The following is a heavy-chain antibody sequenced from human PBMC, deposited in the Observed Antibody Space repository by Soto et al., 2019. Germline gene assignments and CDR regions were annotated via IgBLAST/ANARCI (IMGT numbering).Heavy chain of an antibody. V-gene: IGHV4-31*03. Sequence: QVQLQQSGPGLVKPSQTLSLTCTVSGDSISSGGYYWTWVRQRPGKDLEWIGYIRYSESTYYNPSLKSRVIVSIDTSKNQFSLRLSSVTAADTAVYFCTRGAWGYAFDVWGQGTMVTVSS. J-gene: IGHJ3*01. D-gene: IGHD3-16*01. CDR2: IRYSEST. CDR1: GDSISSGGYY. CDR3: TRGAWGYAFDV.